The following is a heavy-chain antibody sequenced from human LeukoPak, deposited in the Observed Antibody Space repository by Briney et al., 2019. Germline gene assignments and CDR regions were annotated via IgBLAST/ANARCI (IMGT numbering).Heavy chain of an antibody. CDR1: GFTFSSYE. V-gene: IGHV3-48*03. CDR2: ISSSGSTI. Sequence: GGFLRLSCAASGFTFSSYEMNWVRQAPGKGLEWVSYISSSGSTIYYADSVKGRFTISRDNAKNSLYLQMNSLRAEDTAVYYCAREDGPYYYYYMDVWGKGTTVTISS. CDR3: AREDGPYYYYYMDV. J-gene: IGHJ6*03.